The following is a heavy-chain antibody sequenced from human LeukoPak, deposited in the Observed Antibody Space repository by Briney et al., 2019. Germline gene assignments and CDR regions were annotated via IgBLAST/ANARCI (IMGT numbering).Heavy chain of an antibody. CDR3: ARELEVGSTKSSFDI. V-gene: IGHV4-39*07. D-gene: IGHD1-26*01. CDR1: GDSISNSNYY. Sequence: PSETLSLTCTVSGDSISNSNYYWGWIRQPPGKGLEWIGSIYYSGTTYYNPSLKSRVTISVDTSKNHFSLNLSSVTAADTAVYYCARELEVGSTKSSFDIWGQGTMVTVSS. CDR2: IYYSGTT. J-gene: IGHJ3*02.